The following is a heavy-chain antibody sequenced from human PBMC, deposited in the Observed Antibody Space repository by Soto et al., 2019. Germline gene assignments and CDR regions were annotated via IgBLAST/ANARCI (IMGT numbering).Heavy chain of an antibody. CDR1: GFTFGSYA. Sequence: EVQLLESGGGLVQPGGSLRLSCAASGFTFGSYAMTWVRQAPGKGLEWVSAISFGGGSTYYADSVKGRFTISRDNSKNTLYLQVTSLRAEDTAIYYYATASFRSRIAVAGNYWGQGTLVTVSS. D-gene: IGHD6-19*01. CDR3: ATASFRSRIAVAGNY. J-gene: IGHJ4*02. CDR2: ISFGGGST. V-gene: IGHV3-23*01.